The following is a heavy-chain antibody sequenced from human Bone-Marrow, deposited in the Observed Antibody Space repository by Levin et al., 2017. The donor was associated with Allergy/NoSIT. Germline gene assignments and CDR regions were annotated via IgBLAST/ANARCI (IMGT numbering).Heavy chain of an antibody. CDR2: INEIGTT. J-gene: IGHJ4*02. CDR1: GGSITGYY. Sequence: SQTLSLTCTVSGGSITGYYWSWIRQSPWKGLEWIGYINEIGTTSYTPSLNSRLTISVDTSKNHFSLKLSSVTAADTAVYYCARHSSGFSYAYDFDYWGQGTLVTVSS. D-gene: IGHD5-18*01. V-gene: IGHV4-59*08. CDR3: ARHSSGFSYAYDFDY.